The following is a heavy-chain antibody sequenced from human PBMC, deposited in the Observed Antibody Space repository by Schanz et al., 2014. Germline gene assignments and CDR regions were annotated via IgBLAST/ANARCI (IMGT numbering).Heavy chain of an antibody. J-gene: IGHJ5*02. CDR3: VKEGTVVSGYPRDP. V-gene: IGHV3-23*04. D-gene: IGHD2-2*01. CDR2: ISTGGGNT. CDR1: GFIFSSYA. Sequence: EVQLVESGGGLVQPGGSLKLSCAASGFIFSSYAMTWVRQAPGKGLEWVSAISTGGGNTYYTDSVKGRFTISRDNSRNTLYLQMSSLRPEVTAVYYCVKEGTVVSGYPRDPWGQGTLVTVSS.